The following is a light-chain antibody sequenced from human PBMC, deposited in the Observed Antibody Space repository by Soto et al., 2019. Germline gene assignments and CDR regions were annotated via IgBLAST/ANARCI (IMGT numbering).Light chain of an antibody. Sequence: ETVMTQSLVTLSVSPGERATLSCRASQSVTSDLAWYQQKSGQPPRLLIFDASTRATGVPARFIGSGSGTDFTLTISRLEPEDFAVYYCQQYGSSSWTFGQGTKVDIK. CDR2: DAS. CDR1: QSVTSD. J-gene: IGKJ1*01. CDR3: QQYGSSSWT. V-gene: IGKV3-15*01.